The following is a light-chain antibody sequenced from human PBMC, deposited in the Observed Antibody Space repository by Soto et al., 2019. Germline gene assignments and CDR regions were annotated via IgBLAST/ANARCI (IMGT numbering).Light chain of an antibody. CDR1: QSVSSN. CDR3: QQNNNWPPT. V-gene: IGKV3-15*01. CDR2: GAS. J-gene: IGKJ1*01. Sequence: EIVMTQSPATLSVSPGERATLSCRASQSVSSNLAWYQQKPGQAPRLLIYGASTRATGIPARFSGSGSGTEFTLTISSLQSEDFVVYYCQQNNNWPPTFGQGTKVDIK.